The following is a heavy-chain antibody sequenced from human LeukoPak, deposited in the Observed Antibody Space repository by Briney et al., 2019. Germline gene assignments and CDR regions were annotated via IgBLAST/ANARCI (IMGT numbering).Heavy chain of an antibody. Sequence: SETLSLTCTVSDDSITIYYWSWIRQPAGKGLEWIGRIYTSGSTNYNPSLKSRVTISVDTSKNQFSLKLSSVTAADTAVYYCARGILVRGKGWFDPWGQGTLVTVSS. V-gene: IGHV4-4*07. CDR2: IYTSGST. CDR3: ARGILVRGKGWFDP. D-gene: IGHD3-10*01. J-gene: IGHJ5*02. CDR1: DDSITIYY.